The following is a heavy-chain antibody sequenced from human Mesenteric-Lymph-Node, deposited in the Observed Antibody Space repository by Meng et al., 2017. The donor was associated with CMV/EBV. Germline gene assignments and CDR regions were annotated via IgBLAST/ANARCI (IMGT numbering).Heavy chain of an antibody. D-gene: IGHD2-2*01. CDR2: ISSSSSYI. Sequence: GESLKISCAASGFTFSSYSMNWVRPAPGKGLEWVSSISSSSSYIYYADSVKGRFTISRDNAKNSLYLQMNSLRAEDTAVYYCARGSSVVVPALGGDYWGQGTLVTVSS. CDR1: GFTFSSYS. V-gene: IGHV3-21*01. CDR3: ARGSSVVVPALGGDY. J-gene: IGHJ4*02.